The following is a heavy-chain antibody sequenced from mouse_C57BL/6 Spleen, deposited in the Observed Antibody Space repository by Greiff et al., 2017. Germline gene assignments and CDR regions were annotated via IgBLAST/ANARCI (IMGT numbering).Heavy chain of an antibody. CDR2: INPSSGYT. J-gene: IGHJ4*01. D-gene: IGHD1-1*01. CDR3: ARWIITTVVAGAMDY. Sequence: VQLQQSGAELARPGASVKMSCKASGYTFTSYTMHWVKQRPGQGLEWIGYINPSSGYTKYNQKFKDKATLTADKSSSTAYMQLSSLTSEDSAVYYCARWIITTVVAGAMDYWGQGTSVTVSS. CDR1: GYTFTSYT. V-gene: IGHV1-4*01.